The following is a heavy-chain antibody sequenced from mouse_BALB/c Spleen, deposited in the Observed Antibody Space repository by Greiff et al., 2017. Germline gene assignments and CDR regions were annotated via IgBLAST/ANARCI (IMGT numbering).Heavy chain of an antibody. CDR2: IDPETGGT. CDR3: TLLLRLQDDY. Sequence: QVQLQQSGAELVRPGASVTLSCKASGYTFTDYEMHWVKQTPVHGLEWIGAIDPETGGTAYNQKFKGKATLTADKSSSTAYMELRSLTSEDSAVYYCTLLLRLQDDYWGQGTTLTVSA. D-gene: IGHD1-2*01. CDR1: GYTFTDYE. J-gene: IGHJ2*01. V-gene: IGHV1-15*01.